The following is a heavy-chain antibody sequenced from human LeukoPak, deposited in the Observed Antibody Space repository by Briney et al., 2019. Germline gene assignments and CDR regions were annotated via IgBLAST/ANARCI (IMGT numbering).Heavy chain of an antibody. CDR2: IYYSGST. D-gene: IGHD6-19*01. CDR3: ARDRRVAGMGIDY. V-gene: IGHV4-59*01. CDR1: GGSISSYY. Sequence: SETLSLTCTVSGGSISSYYWSWIRQPPGKGLEWIGYIYYSGSTNHNPSLKSRVTISVDTSKNQFSLKLSSVTAADTAVYYCARDRRVAGMGIDYWGQGTLVTVSS. J-gene: IGHJ4*02.